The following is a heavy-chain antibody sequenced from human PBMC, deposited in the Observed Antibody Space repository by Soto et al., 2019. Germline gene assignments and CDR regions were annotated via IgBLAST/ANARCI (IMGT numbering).Heavy chain of an antibody. J-gene: IGHJ5*02. CDR2: IYPDDSKT. CDR1: GYRFFDYW. D-gene: IGHD3-16*01. CDR3: ARFGGAALSHNWFDA. Sequence: GASLKISCQGSGYRFFDYWIGWVRQTPGKGLEWMGIIYPDDSKTRYSPSFQGQVTFSVDLSISTAYLQWSSLKASDSAMYYCARFGGAALSHNWFDAWGQGTLVTVSS. V-gene: IGHV5-51*01.